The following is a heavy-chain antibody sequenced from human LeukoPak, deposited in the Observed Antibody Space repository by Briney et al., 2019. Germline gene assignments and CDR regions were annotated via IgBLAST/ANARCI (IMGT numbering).Heavy chain of an antibody. Sequence: GASVKVSCKASGYTFTSYYMHWVRQAPGQGLEWMGIINPSGGSTSYAQKFQGRVTMTRDTSTSTVYMELSSLRSEDTAVYYCARVHINGYSGDYFDYWGQGTLVTVSS. J-gene: IGHJ4*02. CDR1: GYTFTSYY. V-gene: IGHV1-46*01. CDR3: ARVHINGYSGDYFDY. D-gene: IGHD5-12*01. CDR2: INPSGGST.